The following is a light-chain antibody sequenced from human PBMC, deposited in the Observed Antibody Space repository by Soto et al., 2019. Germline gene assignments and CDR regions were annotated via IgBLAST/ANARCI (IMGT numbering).Light chain of an antibody. CDR2: GAS. CDR1: QSVSSSY. V-gene: IGKV3-20*01. CDR3: QQYGSSPQT. Sequence: TMFPQSPGYRNFVPGGSGPLSSKASQSVSSSYLAWYQQKPGQAPRLLIYGASSRATGIPDRFSGSGSGTDFTLTISRLEPEDFAVYYCQQYGSSPQTFGQGTKVDIK. J-gene: IGKJ1*01.